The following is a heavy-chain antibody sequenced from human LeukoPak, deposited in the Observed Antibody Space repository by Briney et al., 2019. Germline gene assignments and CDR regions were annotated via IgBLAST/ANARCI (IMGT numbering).Heavy chain of an antibody. CDR1: GGCISSYY. Sequence: SETLSLTCTVSGGCISSYYWSWIRQPPGKGLEWIGYIYYSGSTNYNPSLKSRVTISVDTSKNQFSLKLSSVTAADTAVYYCARGGWYLDYWGQGTLVTVSS. CDR3: ARGGWYLDY. D-gene: IGHD6-19*01. J-gene: IGHJ4*02. V-gene: IGHV4-59*01. CDR2: IYYSGST.